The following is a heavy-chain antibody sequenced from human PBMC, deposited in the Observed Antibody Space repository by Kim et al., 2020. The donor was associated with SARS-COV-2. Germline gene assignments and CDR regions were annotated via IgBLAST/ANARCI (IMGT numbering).Heavy chain of an antibody. CDR2: ISYDGSNK. D-gene: IGHD4-17*01. J-gene: IGHJ4*02. Sequence: GGSLRLSCAASGFTFSSYGMHWVRQAPGKGLEWVAVISYDGSNKYYADSVKGRFTISRDNSKNTLYLQMNSLRAEDTAVYYCANAPTVTAPDYWGQGTLVTVSS. V-gene: IGHV3-30*18. CDR1: GFTFSSYG. CDR3: ANAPTVTAPDY.